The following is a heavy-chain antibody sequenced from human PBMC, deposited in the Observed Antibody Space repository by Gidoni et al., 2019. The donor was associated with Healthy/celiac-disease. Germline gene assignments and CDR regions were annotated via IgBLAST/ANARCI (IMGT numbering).Heavy chain of an antibody. CDR3: ARGVHYDYVWGSYRYRDAFDI. J-gene: IGHJ3*02. V-gene: IGHV4-38-2*01. CDR2: IYHSGST. CDR1: GYSISSGYY. Sequence: QVQLQESGPGLVKPSETLSLTCAVSGYSISSGYYWGWIRQPPGKGLEWIGSIYHSGSTYYNPSLKSRVTISVDTSKNQFSLKLSSVTAADTAVYYCARGVHYDYVWGSYRYRDAFDIWGQGTMVTVSS. D-gene: IGHD3-16*02.